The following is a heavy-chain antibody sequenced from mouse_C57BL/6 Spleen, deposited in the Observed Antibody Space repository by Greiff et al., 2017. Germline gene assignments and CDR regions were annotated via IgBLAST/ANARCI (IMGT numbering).Heavy chain of an antibody. V-gene: IGHV1-55*01. CDR1: GYTFTSYW. CDR3: ARCYGNFSMDY. J-gene: IGHJ4*01. CDR2: IYPGSGST. Sequence: QVQLQQPGAELVKPGASVKMSCKASGYTFTSYWITWVKQRPGQGLEWIGDIYPGSGSTNYNEKFKSKVTLTVDTSSSTAYMQLSSLTSEDTAVYYCARCYGNFSMDYRGQGTSVTVSS. D-gene: IGHD2-1*01.